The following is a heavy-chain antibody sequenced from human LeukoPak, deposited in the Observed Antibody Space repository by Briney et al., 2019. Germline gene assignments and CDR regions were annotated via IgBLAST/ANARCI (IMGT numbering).Heavy chain of an antibody. CDR3: ARGGRGFWSGYAARAFDI. V-gene: IGHV4-34*01. J-gene: IGHJ3*02. D-gene: IGHD3-3*01. CDR2: INHSGST. Sequence: SETLSLTCAVYGVSFSGYYWSWIRQPPGKGLEWIGEINHSGSTNYNPSLKSRVTISVDTSKNQFSLKLSSVTAADTAVYYCARGGRGFWSGYAARAFDIWGQGTMVTVSS. CDR1: GVSFSGYY.